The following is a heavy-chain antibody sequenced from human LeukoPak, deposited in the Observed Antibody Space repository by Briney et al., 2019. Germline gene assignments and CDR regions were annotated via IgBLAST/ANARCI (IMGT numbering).Heavy chain of an antibody. J-gene: IGHJ4*02. Sequence: GGSLRLSCAASGFTFSSYWMTWVRQAPGKGLEWVASINEEGSEKYYVDSVKGRFTISRDNAKNSLFLQINSLRADDTAVYYCARGLTALIWGQGTLVTVSS. CDR3: ARGLTALI. V-gene: IGHV3-7*01. CDR2: INEEGSEK. D-gene: IGHD5-18*01. CDR1: GFTFSSYW.